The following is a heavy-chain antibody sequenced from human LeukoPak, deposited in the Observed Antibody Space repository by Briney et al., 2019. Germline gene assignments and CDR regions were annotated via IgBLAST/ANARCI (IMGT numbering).Heavy chain of an antibody. Sequence: PSQTLSLTCTVSGGSISSGGYYWSWIRQPPGKGLEWIGYIYHSGSTYYNTSLKSRVTISVDRSKNQVSLKLSSVTAADTAVYYCARGGWGYFDYWGQGTLVTVSS. D-gene: IGHD6-19*01. CDR1: GGSISSGGYY. J-gene: IGHJ4*02. CDR3: ARGGWGYFDY. V-gene: IGHV4-30-2*01. CDR2: IYHSGST.